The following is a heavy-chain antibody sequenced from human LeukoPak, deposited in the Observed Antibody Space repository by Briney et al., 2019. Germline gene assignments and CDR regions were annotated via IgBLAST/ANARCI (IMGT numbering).Heavy chain of an antibody. CDR1: GYSISSGYY. Sequence: SETLSLTCTVSGYSISSGYYWGWLREPPGKGLEWIGTIYHSGSTHYNPSLKRRVTISVDTSKSQFSLELSSVTAADTAVYYCARDAFDYGDYNFDYWGQGTLVTVSS. V-gene: IGHV4-38-2*02. J-gene: IGHJ4*02. CDR3: ARDAFDYGDYNFDY. D-gene: IGHD4-17*01. CDR2: IYHSGST.